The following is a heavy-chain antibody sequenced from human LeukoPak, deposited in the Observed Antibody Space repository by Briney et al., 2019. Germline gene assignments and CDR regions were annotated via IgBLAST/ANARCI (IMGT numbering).Heavy chain of an antibody. CDR3: AKGYSYGSGSSLVY. CDR1: GFTFDDYA. D-gene: IGHD3-10*01. J-gene: IGHJ4*02. V-gene: IGHV3-9*01. CDR2: ISWNSGII. Sequence: GGSLRLSCAASGFTFDDYAMHWVRQAPGKGLEWVSGISWNSGIIAYADSVKGRFTVSRDNAKNSLYLQMNSLRTEDTALYYCAKGYSYGSGSSLVYWGQGTLVTVSS.